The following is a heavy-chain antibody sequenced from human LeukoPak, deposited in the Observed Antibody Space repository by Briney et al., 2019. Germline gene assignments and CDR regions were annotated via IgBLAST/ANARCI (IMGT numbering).Heavy chain of an antibody. J-gene: IGHJ6*03. CDR1: GGSFSGYY. Sequence: SETLSLTCAVYGGSFSGYYWSWIRQPPGKGLEWIGEINHSGSTNYNPSLKSRVTISVDTSKNQFSLKLSSVTAADTAVYYCARDPILPPDSNYVSYYYMDVWGKGTTVTVSS. V-gene: IGHV4-34*01. D-gene: IGHD4-11*01. CDR3: ARDPILPPDSNYVSYYYMDV. CDR2: INHSGST.